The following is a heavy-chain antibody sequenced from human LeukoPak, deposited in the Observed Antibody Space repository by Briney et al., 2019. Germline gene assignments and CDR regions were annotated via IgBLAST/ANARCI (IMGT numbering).Heavy chain of an antibody. D-gene: IGHD2-15*01. CDR2: IKKKTDGGTT. Sequence: GGSLRLSCAASGFSLSSYSMNWVRQAPGKGLEWVGRIKKKTDGGTTDYAAAVKGRFTISRDDSKNTLYLQMNSLKTEDTAVYYCSGYCSGSSCYYVDYWGQGALVTVSS. CDR3: SGYCSGSSCYYVDY. J-gene: IGHJ4*02. V-gene: IGHV3-15*01. CDR1: GFSLSSYS.